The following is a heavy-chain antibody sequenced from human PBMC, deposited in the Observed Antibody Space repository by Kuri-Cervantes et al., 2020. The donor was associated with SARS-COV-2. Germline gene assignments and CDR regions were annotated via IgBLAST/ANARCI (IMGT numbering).Heavy chain of an antibody. Sequence: ETLSLTCAASGFTFSSYSMNWVRQAPGKGLEWVSYISSSSSTIYYADSVKGRFTISRDNAKNSLYRQMNSLRAEDTAVYYCARGFPTVTTWLGYYYYGMDVWGQGTTVTVSS. CDR1: GFTFSSYS. J-gene: IGHJ6*02. CDR3: ARGFPTVTTWLGYYYYGMDV. CDR2: ISSSSSTI. D-gene: IGHD4-17*01. V-gene: IGHV3-48*01.